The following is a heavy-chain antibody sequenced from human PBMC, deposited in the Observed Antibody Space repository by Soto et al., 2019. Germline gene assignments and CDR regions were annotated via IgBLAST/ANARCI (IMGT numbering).Heavy chain of an antibody. J-gene: IGHJ6*02. CDR3: SAGITLVRGVFSYGMDV. CDR1: GYSFITYG. Sequence: QVQLVQSGAEVKRPGASVKVSCKASGYSFITYGITWVRQAPGQGLEWMGWIAPYNGYTNYAQKFQGRFTMTTDTSTSTGYMEMRSLRSDGTAVYYCSAGITLVRGVFSYGMDVWGQGTTVTVSS. CDR2: IAPYNGYT. V-gene: IGHV1-18*01. D-gene: IGHD3-10*01.